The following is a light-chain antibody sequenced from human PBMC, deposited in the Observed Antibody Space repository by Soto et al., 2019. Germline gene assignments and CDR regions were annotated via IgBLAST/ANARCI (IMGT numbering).Light chain of an antibody. Sequence: AMQLTQSPSSLPASVGDRVTITCRASQGISSALAWYQQKPGKAPKLLIYDASSLESGVPSRFSGSGSGTDFTLTISSLQPEDFATYYCQQAASFPITFGQGTRLEIK. CDR2: DAS. J-gene: IGKJ5*01. V-gene: IGKV1-13*02. CDR3: QQAASFPIT. CDR1: QGISSA.